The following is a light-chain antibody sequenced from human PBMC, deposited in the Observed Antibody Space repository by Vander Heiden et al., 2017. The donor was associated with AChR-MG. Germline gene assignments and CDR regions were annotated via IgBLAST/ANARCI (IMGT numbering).Light chain of an antibody. CDR2: DVN. CDR1: SSDIGYYDY. Sequence: QSALTQPASVSGSPGQSITISCTGTSSDIGYYDYVSWYQHHPDKAPKIIIYDVNKRPSGVSSRFSGSKSDNTASLTISGLQADDEAEYHCSSYTTRSTLIFGGGTKLTVL. V-gene: IGLV2-14*03. CDR3: SSYTTRSTLI. J-gene: IGLJ2*01.